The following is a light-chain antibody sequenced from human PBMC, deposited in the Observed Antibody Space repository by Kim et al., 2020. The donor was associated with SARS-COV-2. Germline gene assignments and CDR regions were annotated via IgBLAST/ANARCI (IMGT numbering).Light chain of an antibody. CDR2: RNN. V-gene: IGLV10-54*01. CDR1: SNNVGDQG. Sequence: QAGLTQPPSVSKDLRQTVTLTCTGNSNNVGDQGAAWLQQHQGHPPKLLSYRNNKRPSGISEKLSASRSGNTASLTITGLQPEDEADYFCSAWDSSLSTWVFGGGTPLTVL. CDR3: SAWDSSLSTWV. J-gene: IGLJ3*02.